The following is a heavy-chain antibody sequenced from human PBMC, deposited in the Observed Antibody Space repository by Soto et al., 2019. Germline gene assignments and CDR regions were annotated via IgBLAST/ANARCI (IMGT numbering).Heavy chain of an antibody. D-gene: IGHD3-10*01. CDR3: ASRTTVFGSGSYLDS. Sequence: QVQLQESGPGLVKPSETLSLTCTVSGDSISSHSWSWIRQPPGKGLEWIGSIYYSGTTSYNPSLGRRVTISVDPSKNQFSLRLSAVTAADTAVYYCASRTTVFGSGSYLDSWGQGTLVTVSS. J-gene: IGHJ4*02. CDR1: GDSISSHS. CDR2: IYYSGTT. V-gene: IGHV4-59*11.